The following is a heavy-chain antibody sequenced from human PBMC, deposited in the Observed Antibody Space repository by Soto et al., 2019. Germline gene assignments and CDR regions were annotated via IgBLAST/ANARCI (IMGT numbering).Heavy chain of an antibody. CDR3: ARGIKVTTILYYYMDV. CDR1: GGSISSYY. V-gene: IGHV4-59*01. CDR2: IYYSGST. D-gene: IGHD4-4*01. J-gene: IGHJ6*03. Sequence: TSETLSLTCTVSGGSISSYYWSWIRQPPGKGLEWIGYIYYSGSTNYNPSLKSRVTISVDTSKNQFSLKLSSVTAADTAVYYCARGIKVTTILYYYMDVWGKGTTVTVS.